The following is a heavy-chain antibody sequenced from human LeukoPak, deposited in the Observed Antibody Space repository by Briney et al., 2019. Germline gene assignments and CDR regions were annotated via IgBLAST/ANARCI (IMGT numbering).Heavy chain of an antibody. Sequence: SETLSLTCAVYGGSFSGYYWSWIRQPPGKGLGWIGEINHSGSTNYNPSLKSRVTISVDTSKNQFSLKLSSVTAADTAVYYCASVPRGGKSTRDYWGQGTLVTVSS. D-gene: IGHD4-23*01. CDR2: INHSGST. CDR1: GGSFSGYY. J-gene: IGHJ4*02. CDR3: ASVPRGGKSTRDY. V-gene: IGHV4-34*01.